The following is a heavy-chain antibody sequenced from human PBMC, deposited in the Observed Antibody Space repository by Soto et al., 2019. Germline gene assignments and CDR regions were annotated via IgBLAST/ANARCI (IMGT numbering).Heavy chain of an antibody. J-gene: IGHJ4*02. CDR3: ASAAVTGTAGLDF. D-gene: IGHD6-19*01. CDR2: INPNSGGT. CDR1: GYTFTGYY. Sequence: ASVKVSCKASGYTFTGYYMHWVRQAPGQGLEWMGWINPNSGGTKSAEKFQGRVTMTRDTSISTAYMELSRLTSDDTAVYYCASAAVTGTAGLDFWGQGTQVTVSS. V-gene: IGHV1-2*02.